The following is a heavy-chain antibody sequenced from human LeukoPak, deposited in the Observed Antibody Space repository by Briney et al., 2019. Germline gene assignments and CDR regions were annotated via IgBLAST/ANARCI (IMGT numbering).Heavy chain of an antibody. CDR3: ARVGVRGYPDY. J-gene: IGHJ4*02. Sequence: PGGSLRLSCAASGFTFSSYDMRWVRQATGKGLEWVSAIGTAGDTYYPGSVKGRFTISRENAKNSLYLQMNSLRAGDTAVYYCARVGVRGYPDYWGQGTLVTVSS. D-gene: IGHD3-10*01. V-gene: IGHV3-13*01. CDR1: GFTFSSYD. CDR2: IGTAGDT.